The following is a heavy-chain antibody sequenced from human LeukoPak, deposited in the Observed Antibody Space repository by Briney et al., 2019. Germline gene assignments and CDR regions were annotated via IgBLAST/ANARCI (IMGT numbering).Heavy chain of an antibody. D-gene: IGHD3-22*01. Sequence: GASVKVSCKASGYTFTSYGISWVRQAPGQGLEWVGWISAYKGNTNYAQKLQGRVTMTTDTSTSTAYMELRSLRSDDTAVYYCARVGFYDSSGYYYGDYYYYGMDVWGQGTTVTVSS. V-gene: IGHV1-18*01. CDR1: GYTFTSYG. CDR3: ARVGFYDSSGYYYGDYYYYGMDV. CDR2: ISAYKGNT. J-gene: IGHJ6*02.